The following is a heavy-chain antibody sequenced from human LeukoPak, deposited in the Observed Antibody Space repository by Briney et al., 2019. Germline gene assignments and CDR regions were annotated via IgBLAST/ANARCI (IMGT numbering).Heavy chain of an antibody. CDR3: ARGLDTYKSGVD. D-gene: IGHD1-26*01. V-gene: IGHV4-34*01. Sequence: NPSETLSLTCAVYGGSLSNYYCTWIRQAPGKGLEWIGEIHPSGSTNYNPSLLSRVTLSLDASKNQSSLRLTSVTAADTAVYFCARGLDTYKSGVDWGQGTLVTVSS. CDR2: IHPSGST. J-gene: IGHJ4*02. CDR1: GGSLSNYY.